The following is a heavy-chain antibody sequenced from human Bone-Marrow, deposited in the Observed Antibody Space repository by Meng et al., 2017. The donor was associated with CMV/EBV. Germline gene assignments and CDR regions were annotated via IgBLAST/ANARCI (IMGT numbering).Heavy chain of an antibody. V-gene: IGHV3-21*01. CDR1: GFTFSSYS. CDR2: ISSSSSYI. D-gene: IGHD3-22*01. CDR3: ARGPPYYVIYYGREV. J-gene: IGHJ6*01. Sequence: GESLKISCAASGFTFSSYSMNWVRQAPGKGLEWVSSISSSSSYIYYADSVKGRFTISRDNAKNSLYLQMNSLRAEDTAVYYCARGPPYYVIYYGREVWGQGTTVTVSS.